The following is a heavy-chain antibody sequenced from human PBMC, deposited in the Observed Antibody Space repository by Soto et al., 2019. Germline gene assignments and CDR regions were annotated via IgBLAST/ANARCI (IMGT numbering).Heavy chain of an antibody. CDR3: ARSPSLLWFGELWDHAFDI. CDR2: IYYSGST. D-gene: IGHD3-10*01. J-gene: IGHJ3*02. V-gene: IGHV4-39*01. Sequence: PSETLSLTCTVSGGSISSSSYYWGWIRQPPGKGLEWIGSIYYSGSTYYNPSLKSRVTISVDTSKNQFSLKLSSVTAADTAVYYCARSPSLLWFGELWDHAFDIWGQGTMVTVSS. CDR1: GGSISSSSYY.